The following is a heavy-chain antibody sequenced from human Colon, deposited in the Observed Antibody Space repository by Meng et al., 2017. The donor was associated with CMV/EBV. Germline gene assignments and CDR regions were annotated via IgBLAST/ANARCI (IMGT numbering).Heavy chain of an antibody. CDR3: ARNIFETGNFDY. J-gene: IGHJ4*02. Sequence: CKAYGNTLTNKENNGVRQATGQGIEGLGWMRPNSGNTGYAQKFQDRVTMTRDTSKSTAYMELSSLKYEDTAVYYCARNIFETGNFDYWGQGTLVTVSS. CDR1: GNTLTNKE. V-gene: IGHV1-8*02. CDR2: MRPNSGNT. D-gene: IGHD1-1*01.